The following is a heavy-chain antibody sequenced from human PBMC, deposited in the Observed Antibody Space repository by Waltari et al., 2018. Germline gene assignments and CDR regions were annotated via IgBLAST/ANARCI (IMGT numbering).Heavy chain of an antibody. CDR2: IWFDGSDK. CDR1: GFTFSNFG. D-gene: IGHD3-22*01. CDR3: ARDQWFAFDI. V-gene: IGHV3-33*08. J-gene: IGHJ3*02. Sequence: QVNLVESGGGVAQHGGSLRPCCATSGFTFSNFGMDWIRQAPGKGLEWVALIWFDGSDKFYADSVRGRFTISRDNSARTLYLDMDSLRLDDTAMYYCARDQWFAFDIWGHGTMVTVSS.